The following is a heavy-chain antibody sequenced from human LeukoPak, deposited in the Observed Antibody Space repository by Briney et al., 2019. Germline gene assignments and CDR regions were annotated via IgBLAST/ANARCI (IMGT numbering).Heavy chain of an antibody. J-gene: IGHJ4*02. CDR3: ARGAPLVGSYGY. CDR1: GGSFSGYY. Sequence: SETLSLTCAVYGGSFSGYYWSWIRQPPGKGLEWIGEINHSGSTNYNPSLKSRVTISVDTSKNQFSLKLSSVTAADTAVYYCARGAPLVGSYGYWGQGTLVTVSS. D-gene: IGHD1-26*01. V-gene: IGHV4-34*01. CDR2: INHSGST.